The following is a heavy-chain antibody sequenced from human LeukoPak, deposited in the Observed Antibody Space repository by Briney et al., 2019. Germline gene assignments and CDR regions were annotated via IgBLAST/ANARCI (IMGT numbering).Heavy chain of an antibody. CDR2: ISSSGSTI. D-gene: IGHD6-19*01. J-gene: IGHJ4*02. V-gene: IGHV3-48*03. Sequence: GGSLRLSCVASGFTFSSYEMNWVRQAPGKGLEWVSYISSSGSTIYYADSVKGRFTISRDNAKNSLYLQMNSLRAEDTAVYYCARDSSGWPFDYWGQGTLVTVSS. CDR3: ARDSSGWPFDY. CDR1: GFTFSSYE.